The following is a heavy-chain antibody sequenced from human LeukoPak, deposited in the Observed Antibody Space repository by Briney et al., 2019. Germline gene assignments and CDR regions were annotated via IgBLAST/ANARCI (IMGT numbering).Heavy chain of an antibody. CDR2: ISSSSSTI. CDR3: AKNWVASSWFNWFDP. D-gene: IGHD6-13*01. V-gene: IGHV3-48*01. CDR1: GFTFSSYS. Sequence: GGSLRLSCAASGFTFSSYSMNWVRQAPGKGLELDSYISSSSSTIYYADSVKGRFTISRDNAKNTLYLQMNSLRAEDTAVYYCAKNWVASSWFNWFDPWGQGTLVTVSS. J-gene: IGHJ5*02.